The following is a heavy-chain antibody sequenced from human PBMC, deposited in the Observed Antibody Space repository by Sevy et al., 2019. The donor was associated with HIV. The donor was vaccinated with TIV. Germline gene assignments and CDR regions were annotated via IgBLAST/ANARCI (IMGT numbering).Heavy chain of an antibody. V-gene: IGHV3-49*03. CDR1: GFTFGDYA. D-gene: IGHD3-16*01. CDR2: IRSETYGETT. Sequence: GGCLRLSWTASGFTFGDYAMSWFRQAPGRGLEWVGFIRSETYGETTEYAASVKGRFTVSRDDSKSIVYLQMNSLKTEGTAVYYCTRRASRVFGDHLNLYWGQGTLVTVSS. J-gene: IGHJ4*02. CDR3: TRRASRVFGDHLNLY.